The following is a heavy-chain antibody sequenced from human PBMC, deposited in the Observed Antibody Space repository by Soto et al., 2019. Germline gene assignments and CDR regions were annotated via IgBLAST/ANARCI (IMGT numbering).Heavy chain of an antibody. V-gene: IGHV1-69*02. CDR3: ARCYGDYYYYYMDV. J-gene: IGHJ6*03. Sequence: SVKISCTSSGGTFSSYTISWVRQAPGQGLEWMGRIIPILGIANYAQKFQGRVTITADKSTSTAYMELSSLRSEDTAVYYCARCYGDYYYYYMDVWGKGTTVTVSS. CDR1: GGTFSSYT. D-gene: IGHD4-17*01. CDR2: IIPILGIA.